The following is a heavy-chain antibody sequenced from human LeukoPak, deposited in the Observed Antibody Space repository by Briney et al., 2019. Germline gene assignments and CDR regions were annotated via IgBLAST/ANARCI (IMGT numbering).Heavy chain of an antibody. D-gene: IGHD3-10*01. V-gene: IGHV3-9*01. CDR1: GFTFDDYA. CDR3: TTVITMVRGITTHY. CDR2: ISWNSGSI. J-gene: IGHJ4*02. Sequence: PGGSLRLSCAASGFTFDDYAMHWVRQAPGKGLEWVSGISWNSGSIGYADSVKGRFTISRDNAKNSLYLKMNSLKTEDTAVYYCTTVITMVRGITTHYWGQGTLVTVSS.